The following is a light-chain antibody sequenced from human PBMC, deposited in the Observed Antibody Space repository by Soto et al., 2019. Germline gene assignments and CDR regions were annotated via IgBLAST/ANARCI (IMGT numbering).Light chain of an antibody. V-gene: IGKV1-5*03. CDR2: KTS. J-gene: IGKJ4*01. CDR1: QSISNW. Sequence: IQMTQSVSTLSASVGERVTITCRASQSISNWLAWDQQKPVKAPKLLIYKTSNLDSGVPSRFNGSGSGTEFSLTISSLQPDDFATYYYQQYKSFSLTFGGGTKVDI. CDR3: QQYKSFSLT.